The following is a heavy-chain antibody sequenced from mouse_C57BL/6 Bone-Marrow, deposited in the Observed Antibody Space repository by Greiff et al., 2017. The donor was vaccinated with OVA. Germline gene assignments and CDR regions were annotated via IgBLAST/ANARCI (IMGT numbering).Heavy chain of an antibody. J-gene: IGHJ4*01. CDR3: VSYSNSYAMDY. CDR2: IYPGSGST. CDR1: GYTFTSYW. Sequence: VQLQHPGAELVKPGASVKMSCKASGYTFTSYWITWVKQRPGQGLEWIGDIYPGSGSTNYNEKFKSKATLTVDTSSSTAYMQLSSLTSEDSAVYYCVSYSNSYAMDYWGQGTSGTVSS. V-gene: IGHV1-55*01. D-gene: IGHD2-5*01.